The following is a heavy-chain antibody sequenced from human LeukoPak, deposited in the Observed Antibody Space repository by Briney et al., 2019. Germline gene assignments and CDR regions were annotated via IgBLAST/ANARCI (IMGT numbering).Heavy chain of an antibody. V-gene: IGHV3-49*04. J-gene: IGHJ4*02. CDR1: GFTFDDYG. Sequence: PGGSLRLSCAASGFTFDDYGMSWVRQAPGKGLEWVGFIRSKAYGGTTEYAASVKDRFTISREDSKSIAYLQMNSLKTEDTAVYYCTRDRRGYCTNGVCRYYFDYWGQGTLVTVSS. D-gene: IGHD2-8*01. CDR2: IRSKAYGGTT. CDR3: TRDRRGYCTNGVCRYYFDY.